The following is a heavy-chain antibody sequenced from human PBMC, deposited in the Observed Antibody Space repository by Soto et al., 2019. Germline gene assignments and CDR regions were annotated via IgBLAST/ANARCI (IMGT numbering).Heavy chain of an antibody. CDR3: AGHHYYGSGRPII. J-gene: IGHJ4*02. D-gene: IGHD3-10*01. CDR2: IHNSGTT. CDR1: GGSIISYH. V-gene: IGHV4-59*01. Sequence: PSETLSLTCTVSGGSIISYHWSWIRQPPGKGLEWIGFIHNSGTTNYIPSLKSRVTISVDTSKNQFSLRLSSVTAADTAVYYCAGHHYYGSGRPIIWGQGTLVTVSS.